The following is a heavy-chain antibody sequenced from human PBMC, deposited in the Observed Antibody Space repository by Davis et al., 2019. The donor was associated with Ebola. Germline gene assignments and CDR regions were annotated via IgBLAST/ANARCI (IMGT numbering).Heavy chain of an antibody. Sequence: GESLKISCAASGFTFSDYYMSWIRQAPGKGLEWVSYISSSGSTIYYADSVKGRFTISRDNAKNSPFLQMNSLRAEDTAVYYCARDPTPMDIVLMVDTMDGMDVWGKGTTVTVSS. D-gene: IGHD2-8*01. CDR3: ARDPTPMDIVLMVDTMDGMDV. CDR1: GFTFSDYY. J-gene: IGHJ6*04. CDR2: ISSSGSTI. V-gene: IGHV3-11*04.